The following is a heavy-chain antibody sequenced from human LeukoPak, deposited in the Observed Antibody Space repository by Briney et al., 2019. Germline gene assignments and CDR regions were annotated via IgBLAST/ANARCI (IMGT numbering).Heavy chain of an antibody. J-gene: IGHJ4*02. CDR2: IWYDGSNK. V-gene: IGHV3-33*01. CDR3: ARDSEYQHPDY. CDR1: GFTFSSYG. D-gene: IGHD2-2*01. Sequence: GGSLRLSCAASGFTFSSYGMHWVRQAPGKGLEWVAVIWYDGSNKYYADSVKGRFTISRDNSKNTLYLQMNSLRAEDTAVYYCARDSEYQHPDYWGQGTLVTVSS.